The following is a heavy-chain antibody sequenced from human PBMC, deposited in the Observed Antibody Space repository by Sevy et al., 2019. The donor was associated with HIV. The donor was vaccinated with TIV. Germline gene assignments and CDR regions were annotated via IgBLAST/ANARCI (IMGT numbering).Heavy chain of an antibody. CDR2: IKEDGSEK. CDR3: ARDAGYCSSTSCYRGDYFDY. Sequence: GGSLRLSCAASGFTFSGNWMSWVRQAPGKGLEWVADIKEDGSEKYYVASVKGRFTISRDNAKKSRYLQMNNLRAEDTAVYYCARDAGYCSSTSCYRGDYFDYWGQGTLVTVSS. CDR1: GFTFSGNW. D-gene: IGHD2-2*02. J-gene: IGHJ4*02. V-gene: IGHV3-7*01.